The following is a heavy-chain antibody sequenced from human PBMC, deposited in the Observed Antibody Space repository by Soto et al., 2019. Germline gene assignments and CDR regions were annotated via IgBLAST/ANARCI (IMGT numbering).Heavy chain of an antibody. D-gene: IGHD1-20*01. J-gene: IGHJ4*02. CDR3: ARESRLEYNCGWYYFDY. Sequence: QVQLVESGGGLVKPGGSLRLSCAGSGFTFSDYYMSWFRQAPGKGLECVSYITSSDASIYYTDSVKGRFTISRDNAKNSFYLQMNSLRAEDTAAYYCARESRLEYNCGWYYFDYWGQGTLVSVSS. CDR2: ITSSDASI. CDR1: GFTFSDYY. V-gene: IGHV3-11*01.